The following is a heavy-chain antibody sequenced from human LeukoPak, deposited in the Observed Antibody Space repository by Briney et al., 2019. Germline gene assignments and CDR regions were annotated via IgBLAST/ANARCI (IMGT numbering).Heavy chain of an antibody. Sequence: GGSLRLSCAASGFTFDDYGMSWVRQAPGKGLEWVSGINWNGGSTDYADSVKGRLTIYRDNAKNSLYLQMNSLRAEDTALYYCARYDYSNYVGYYDHWGQGTLVTVSS. D-gene: IGHD4-11*01. CDR3: ARYDYSNYVGYYDH. J-gene: IGHJ4*02. CDR2: INWNGGST. CDR1: GFTFDDYG. V-gene: IGHV3-20*04.